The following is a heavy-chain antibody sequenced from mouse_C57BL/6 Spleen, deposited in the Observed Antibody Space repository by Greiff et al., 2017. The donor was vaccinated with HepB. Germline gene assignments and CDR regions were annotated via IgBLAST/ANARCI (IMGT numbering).Heavy chain of an antibody. Sequence: EVMLVESGGDLVKPGGSLKLSCAASGFTFSSYGMSWVRQTPDKRLEWVATISSGGSYTYYPESDNVRFTISRDNAKNTLYLQMSSLKSEDTAMYYCARQRITTVVEYFDYWGQGTTLTVSS. V-gene: IGHV5-6*02. J-gene: IGHJ2*01. CDR3: ARQRITTVVEYFDY. D-gene: IGHD1-1*01. CDR2: ISSGGSYT. CDR1: GFTFSSYG.